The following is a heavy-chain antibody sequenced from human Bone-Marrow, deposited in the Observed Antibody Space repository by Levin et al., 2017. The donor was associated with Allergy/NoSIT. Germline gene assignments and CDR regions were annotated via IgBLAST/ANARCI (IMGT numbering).Heavy chain of an antibody. CDR1: GGSISSSSYY. D-gene: IGHD6-6*01. Sequence: SETLSLTCTVSGGSISSSSYYWGWIRQAPGKGLEWIGSIYYSGSTYYNPSLKSRVTISVDTSKNQFSLKLSSVTAADTAVYYCARIWLYSSSSGVDYWGQGTLVTVSS. CDR2: IYYSGST. J-gene: IGHJ4*02. CDR3: ARIWLYSSSSGVDY. V-gene: IGHV4-39*01.